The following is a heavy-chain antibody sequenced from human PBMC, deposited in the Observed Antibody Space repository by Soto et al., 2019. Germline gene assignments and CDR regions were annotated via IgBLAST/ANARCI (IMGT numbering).Heavy chain of an antibody. CDR1: GYSFTNYY. D-gene: IGHD5-12*01. CDR2: INPHGGNT. J-gene: IGHJ4*02. Sequence: ASVKVSCKAPGYSFTNYYMQWVRLAPGQGLEWMGLINPHGGNTIYAQNFQGRVTMTRDTSTSTVYMELSSLRSDDTAVYYCAAGSGYEKIDYWGQGTLVTVSS. CDR3: AAGSGYEKIDY. V-gene: IGHV1-46*01.